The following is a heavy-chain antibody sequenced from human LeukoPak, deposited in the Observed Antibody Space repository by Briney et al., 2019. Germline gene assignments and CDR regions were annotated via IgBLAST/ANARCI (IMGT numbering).Heavy chain of an antibody. D-gene: IGHD1-7*01. J-gene: IGHJ5*02. Sequence: TGGSLRLSCAASGFTFSSYAMSWVRQAPGKGLEWVSAISGSGGTTYYADSVKGRFTISRDNSKNTLYLQMSSLRAEDTAVYYCAKSATGTTSNWFDPWGQGTLVTVSS. CDR2: ISGSGGTT. V-gene: IGHV3-23*01. CDR1: GFTFSSYA. CDR3: AKSATGTTSNWFDP.